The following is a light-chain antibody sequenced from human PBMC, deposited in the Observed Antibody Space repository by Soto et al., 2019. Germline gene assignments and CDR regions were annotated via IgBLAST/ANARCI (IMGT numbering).Light chain of an antibody. V-gene: IGKV2-28*01. CDR3: MQALQAPS. Sequence: DIVMTQSPLSLPVTPGEPASISSSLVRTLFLVIDNPYLDGYLQKPGQSPQLRIYSASNRASGVPDRFSGSGSGTDFTLKISRVEAEDVGVYYCMQALQAPSFGGGTKVEIK. J-gene: IGKJ4*01. CDR2: SAS. CDR1: RTLFLVIDNPY.